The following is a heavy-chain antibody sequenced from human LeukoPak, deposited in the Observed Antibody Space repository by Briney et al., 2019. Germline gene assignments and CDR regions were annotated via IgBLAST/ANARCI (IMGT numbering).Heavy chain of an antibody. Sequence: SETLSLTCTVSGGSISSSSYYWGWIRQPPGKGLEWIGSIYYSGSTYYNPSLKSRVTISIDTSKNQFSLKLSSVTAADTAVYYCARGVTVTSFDLWGQGTLVTVSS. V-gene: IGHV4-39*07. CDR1: GGSISSSSYY. J-gene: IGHJ4*02. CDR3: ARGVTVTSFDL. CDR2: IYYSGST. D-gene: IGHD4-17*01.